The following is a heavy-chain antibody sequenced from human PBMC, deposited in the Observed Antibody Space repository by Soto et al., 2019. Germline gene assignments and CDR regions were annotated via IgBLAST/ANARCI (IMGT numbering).Heavy chain of an antibody. Sequence: EVQLVESGGGLVQPGRSLRLSCTASGFTFGDYAMSWFRQAPGKGLEWVGFIRSKAYGGTTEYAASVKGRFTISRDDSKSIAYLQMNSLKTEDTAVYYCTRGRGIAAAFNWFDPWGQGTLVTVSS. J-gene: IGHJ5*02. CDR2: IRSKAYGGTT. V-gene: IGHV3-49*03. CDR3: TRGRGIAAAFNWFDP. D-gene: IGHD6-13*01. CDR1: GFTFGDYA.